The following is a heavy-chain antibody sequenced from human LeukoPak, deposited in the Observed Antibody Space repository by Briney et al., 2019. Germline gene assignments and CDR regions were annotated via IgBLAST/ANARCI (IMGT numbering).Heavy chain of an antibody. CDR1: GGSTSSDY. D-gene: IGHD3-3*01. J-gene: IGHJ4*02. V-gene: IGHV4-59*12. Sequence: KPSETLSLTCTVSGGSTSSDYWSWIRQSPGKGLEWVGYVYNSGDTGKNPSLKSRVTILLDTSKNQCSLKLTSVSAADTAVYYCARVADFWSGYYDYWGQGTLVTVSS. CDR3: ARVADFWSGYYDY. CDR2: VYNSGDT.